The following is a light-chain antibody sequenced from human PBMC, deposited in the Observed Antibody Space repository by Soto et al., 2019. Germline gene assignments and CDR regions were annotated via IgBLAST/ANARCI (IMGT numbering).Light chain of an antibody. J-gene: IGLJ2*01. Sequence: QSALTQPASVSGSPGQSITISCTGTSSDVGSYNLVSWYQQHPGKVPKLIIYEGSKRPSGVSNRFSGSKSGNTASLTISGLQAEDEADYYCCSYAGSTTFVVFGGGTKVTVL. CDR3: CSYAGSTTFVV. CDR2: EGS. V-gene: IGLV2-23*03. CDR1: SSDVGSYNL.